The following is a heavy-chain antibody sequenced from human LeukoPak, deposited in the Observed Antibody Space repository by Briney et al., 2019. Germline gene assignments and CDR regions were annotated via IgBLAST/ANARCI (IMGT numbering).Heavy chain of an antibody. CDR1: GGTFSSYA. V-gene: IGHV1-69*04. CDR2: IIPILGIA. D-gene: IGHD6-19*01. J-gene: IGHJ6*04. Sequence: SVKVSCKASGGTFSSYAISWVRQAPGQGLEWMGRIIPILGIANYAQKFQGRVTITADKSTSTAYMELSSLRSEDTAVYYCARERIAVAGGMDVWGKGTTVTVSS. CDR3: ARERIAVAGGMDV.